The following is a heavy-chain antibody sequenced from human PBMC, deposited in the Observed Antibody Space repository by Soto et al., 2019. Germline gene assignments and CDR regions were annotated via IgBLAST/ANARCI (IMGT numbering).Heavy chain of an antibody. CDR1: GYTFTSYG. D-gene: IGHD3-22*01. CDR3: ARDPNGISAYYHHDSYGMDV. J-gene: IGHJ6*02. CDR2: INAGNGNT. V-gene: IGHV1-3*01. Sequence: QIQLMQSGAEVKKPGASVKVSCKASGYTFTSYGIHWVRQAPGQRLEWTGWINAGNGNTKYSEKFQGRVTITRDTSASTAYLELSSLRSEDTSVYYSARDPNGISAYYHHDSYGMDVWGQGTTVTVSS.